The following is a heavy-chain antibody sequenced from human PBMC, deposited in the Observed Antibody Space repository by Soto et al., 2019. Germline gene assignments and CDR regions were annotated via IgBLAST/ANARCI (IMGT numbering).Heavy chain of an antibody. V-gene: IGHV3-7*01. CDR2: IKEDGGEK. CDR1: GFTFSGYW. Sequence: PGGSLRLSXEASGFTFSGYWMSWVRQTPGKGLEWVASIKEDGGEKNYLDSAKGRFTISRDNAKNSLYLQMNSLRVEDTAVYYCASRTLISGSPIPFHYWGQGTLVTVSS. J-gene: IGHJ4*02. CDR3: ASRTLISGSPIPFHY. D-gene: IGHD3-10*01.